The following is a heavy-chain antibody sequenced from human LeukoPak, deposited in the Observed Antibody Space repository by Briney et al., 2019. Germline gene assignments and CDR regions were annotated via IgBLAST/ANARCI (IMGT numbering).Heavy chain of an antibody. V-gene: IGHV3-23*01. J-gene: IGHJ4*02. CDR2: ISGSGGST. CDR1: GFTFSSFA. D-gene: IGHD1-26*01. Sequence: GGSLRLSCAASGFTFSSFAMSWVRQAPGKGLGWVSAISGSGGSTYYADSVKGRFTISRDNSKNTLYLQMNSLRAEDTAVYYCAKDGPGVGATPFGYWGQGTLVTVSS. CDR3: AKDGPGVGATPFGY.